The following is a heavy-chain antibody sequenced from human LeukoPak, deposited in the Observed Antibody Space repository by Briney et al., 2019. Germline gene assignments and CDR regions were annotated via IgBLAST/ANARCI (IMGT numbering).Heavy chain of an antibody. CDR3: ARVAAAGIDDWFDP. CDR1: GYTFTGYY. Sequence: ASVKVSCKASGYTFTGYYMHWVRQAPGQGLEWMGWINAGNSNTKYSQKFQGRVTITRDTSASTAYMELSSLRSEDTAVYYCARVAAAGIDDWFDPWGQGTLVTVSS. V-gene: IGHV1-3*01. CDR2: INAGNSNT. D-gene: IGHD6-13*01. J-gene: IGHJ5*02.